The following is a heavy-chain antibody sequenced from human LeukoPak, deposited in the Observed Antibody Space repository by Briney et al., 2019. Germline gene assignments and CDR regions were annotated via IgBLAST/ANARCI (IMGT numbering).Heavy chain of an antibody. CDR2: IYTSGST. Sequence: SQTLSLTCTVSGGSISSGSYYWSWIRQPAGKGLEWIGRIYTSGSTNYNPSLKSRVTISVDTSKNQFSLKLSSVTAADTAVYYSAREHCSSTSCYTNEGFDYWGQGTLVTVSS. CDR3: AREHCSSTSCYTNEGFDY. J-gene: IGHJ4*02. V-gene: IGHV4-61*02. CDR1: GGSISSGSYY. D-gene: IGHD2-2*02.